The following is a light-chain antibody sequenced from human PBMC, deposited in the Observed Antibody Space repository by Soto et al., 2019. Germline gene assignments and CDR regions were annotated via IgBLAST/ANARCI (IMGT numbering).Light chain of an antibody. Sequence: EIVMTQSPATLSVSPGERATLSCRASQGVSSNLAWYQQKPGQAPRLLIYGASTRATGIPARFSGSGSGTEFPLTIRSLQSEDFAVYSCQQYNNWPPLTFGGGTKVEI. CDR1: QGVSSN. CDR2: GAS. V-gene: IGKV3-15*01. CDR3: QQYNNWPPLT. J-gene: IGKJ4*01.